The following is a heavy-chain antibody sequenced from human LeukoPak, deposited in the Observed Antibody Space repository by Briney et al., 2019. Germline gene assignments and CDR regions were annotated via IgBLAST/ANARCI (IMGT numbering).Heavy chain of an antibody. CDR2: IYYSGST. Sequence: SETLSLTCTVSGGSISSYYWSWIRQPPGKGLEWIGYIYYSGSTNYNPSLKSRVIISVDTSKNQFSLKLSSVTAADTAVYYCARGANYDFWSGQLGYFDYWGQGTLVTVSS. CDR3: ARGANYDFWSGQLGYFDY. V-gene: IGHV4-59*01. CDR1: GGSISSYY. D-gene: IGHD3-3*01. J-gene: IGHJ4*02.